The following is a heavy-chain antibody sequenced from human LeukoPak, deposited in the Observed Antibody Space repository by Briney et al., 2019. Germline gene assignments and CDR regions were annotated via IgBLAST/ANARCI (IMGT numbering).Heavy chain of an antibody. CDR2: ISGRGGST. Sequence: GGSLRLSCAASGFTFSTYAMSWVRQAPGKGLEWVSAISGRGGSTYYADSVKGRFTISRDNGKNSLYLQLNSLRAEDTAVYYCATDRGFASFDYWGQGTLVTVSS. CDR3: ATDRGFASFDY. J-gene: IGHJ4*02. CDR1: GFTFSTYA. D-gene: IGHD3-3*01. V-gene: IGHV3-23*01.